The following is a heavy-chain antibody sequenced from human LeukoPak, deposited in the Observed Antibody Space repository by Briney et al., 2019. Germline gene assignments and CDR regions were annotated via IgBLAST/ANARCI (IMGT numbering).Heavy chain of an antibody. D-gene: IGHD3-10*01. V-gene: IGHV1-2*02. CDR1: GYTFTGYY. CDR3: ARDLLWFGGLSSY. CDR2: INPNSGGT. Sequence: ASVKVSCKASGYTFTGYYMHWVRQAPGQGLEWMGWINPNSGGTNYAQKVQGRVTMTRDTSISTAYMELSRLRSDDTAVYYCARDLLWFGGLSSYWGQGTLVTVSS. J-gene: IGHJ4*02.